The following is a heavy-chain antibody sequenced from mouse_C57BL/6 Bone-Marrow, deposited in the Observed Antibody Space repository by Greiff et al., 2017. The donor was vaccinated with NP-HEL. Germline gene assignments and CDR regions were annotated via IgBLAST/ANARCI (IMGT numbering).Heavy chain of an antibody. D-gene: IGHD2-3*01. J-gene: IGHJ3*01. CDR2: IYPGSGNT. CDR3: ARDDGYYEEPRFAY. Sequence: QVQLQQSGAELVRPGASVKLSCKASGYTFTDYYINWVKQRPGQGLEWIARIYPGSGNTYYNEKFKGKATLTAEKSSSTAYMQLSSLTSEDSAVYFCARDDGYYEEPRFAYWGQGTLVTVSA. CDR1: GYTFTDYY. V-gene: IGHV1-76*01.